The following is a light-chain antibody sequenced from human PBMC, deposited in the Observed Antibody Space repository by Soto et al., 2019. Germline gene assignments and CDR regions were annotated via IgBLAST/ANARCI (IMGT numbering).Light chain of an antibody. Sequence: EVVLTQSPGTLSLSPGERASLSCRASQSVSNSFLAWYQQKAGQSPRLLIHAASARAIGIPDRFSGSGSGTDFTLTISRLEPEDFAVYYCQQYGHSPRTFGQGTKVEVK. CDR2: AAS. J-gene: IGKJ1*01. V-gene: IGKV3-20*01. CDR3: QQYGHSPRT. CDR1: QSVSNSF.